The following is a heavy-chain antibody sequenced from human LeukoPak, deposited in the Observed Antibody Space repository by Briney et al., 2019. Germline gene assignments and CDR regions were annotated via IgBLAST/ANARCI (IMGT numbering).Heavy chain of an antibody. Sequence: PSETLSLTCAVSGGSISSSNWWSWVRQPPGKGLEWIGEIYHSGSTNYNPSLKSRVTISVDKSKNQFSLKLSSVTAADTAVYYCARDVASTYYYDSSGYYRPRYFDYWGQGTLVTVSS. D-gene: IGHD3-22*01. V-gene: IGHV4-4*02. CDR1: GGSISSSNW. CDR2: IYHSGST. J-gene: IGHJ4*02. CDR3: ARDVASTYYYDSSGYYRPRYFDY.